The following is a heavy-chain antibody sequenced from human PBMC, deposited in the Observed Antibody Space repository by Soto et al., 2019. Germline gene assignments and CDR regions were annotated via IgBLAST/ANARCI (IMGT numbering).Heavy chain of an antibody. J-gene: IGHJ4*02. V-gene: IGHV1-18*01. CDR1: GYTFTSYG. D-gene: IGHD1-1*01. CDR3: ARGRYGDY. CDR2: ISAHNGNT. Sequence: QVHLVQSGAEVKKPGASVKVSCKASGYTFTSYGITWVRQAPGQGLEWMGWISAHNGNTDYAQKLQGRVIVTRDTSASTAYMELRSLISDDTAVYYSARGRYGDYWDQGALVTVSS.